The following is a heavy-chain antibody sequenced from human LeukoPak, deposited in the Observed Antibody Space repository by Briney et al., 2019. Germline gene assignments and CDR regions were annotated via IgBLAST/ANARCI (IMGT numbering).Heavy chain of an antibody. D-gene: IGHD6-6*01. Sequence: GGSLRLSCAASGFTFSSYSMNWVRQAPGKGLEWVSSISSSSSYIYCADSVKGRFTISRDNAKNSLYLQMNSLRAEDTAVYYCARDRSSRSGDYWGQGTLVTVSS. V-gene: IGHV3-21*01. CDR1: GFTFSSYS. CDR3: ARDRSSRSGDY. CDR2: ISSSSSYI. J-gene: IGHJ4*02.